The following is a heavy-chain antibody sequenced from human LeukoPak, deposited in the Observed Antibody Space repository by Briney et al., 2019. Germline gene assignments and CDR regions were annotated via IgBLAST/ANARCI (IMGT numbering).Heavy chain of an antibody. V-gene: IGHV4-34*01. D-gene: IGHD1-26*01. CDR2: INHSESS. Sequence: SETLSLTCAVYGESFSGFYWSWIRQPPGKGLEWIGEINHSESSNYNPSLKSRVTISEDTSKNQFSLKLSSVTAADTAVYYCARRPPNSGSYAGPSGLDYWGQGTLVTVSS. J-gene: IGHJ4*02. CDR3: ARRPPNSGSYAGPSGLDY. CDR1: GESFSGFY.